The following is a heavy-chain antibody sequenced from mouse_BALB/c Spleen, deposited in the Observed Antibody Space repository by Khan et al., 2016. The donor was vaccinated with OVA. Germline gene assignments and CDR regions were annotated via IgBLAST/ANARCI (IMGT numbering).Heavy chain of an antibody. CDR1: GYTFTSYW. CDR3: ATSNYCGSSLYAMDY. Sequence: DLVKPGASVKLSCKASGYTFTSYWINWIKQRPGQGLEWVGHIGPGSGNTYYNEIFKGKATLTVDTSSSTAYIQLSSLSSEDSAVYFCATSNYCGSSLYAMDYWGQGTSVTVSS. J-gene: IGHJ4*01. D-gene: IGHD1-1*01. CDR2: IGPGSGNT. V-gene: IGHV1S41*01.